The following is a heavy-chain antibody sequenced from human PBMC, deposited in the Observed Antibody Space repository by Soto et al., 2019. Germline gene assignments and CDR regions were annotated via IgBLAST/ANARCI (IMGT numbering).Heavy chain of an antibody. Sequence: GGSLRLSCAAAGFSFSTYAMTWVRQAPGKGLEWVSVISGSGGSSYYAASVKGRFTISRDNSKNTLFLQMNGLRAEDTAVYYCAKVTKRAAAGRYEYYKYGMDVWGQGTTVTVS. CDR3: AKVTKRAAAGRYEYYKYGMDV. V-gene: IGHV3-23*01. CDR2: ISGSGGSS. CDR1: GFSFSTYA. J-gene: IGHJ6*02. D-gene: IGHD6-13*01.